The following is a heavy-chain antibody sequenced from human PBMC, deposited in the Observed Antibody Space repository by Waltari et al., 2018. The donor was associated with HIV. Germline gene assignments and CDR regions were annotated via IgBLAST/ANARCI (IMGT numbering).Heavy chain of an antibody. J-gene: IGHJ6*01. CDR1: GGSFSGFY. CDR2: VNHVGRT. D-gene: IGHD6-19*01. CDR3: ARDSAPGLAVDDDDGEFFYYGLDV. V-gene: IGHV4-34*01. Sequence: QVHLEQWGTGLLRPSETLSLTCAVYGGSFSGFYWSGFRQSPGGGLEWIGEVNHVGRTNYSPSLKGLVTVSVDTSKNQFSLTMRSVTAADTAVYYCARDSAPGLAVDDDDGEFFYYGLDVWGQGTTVTVSS.